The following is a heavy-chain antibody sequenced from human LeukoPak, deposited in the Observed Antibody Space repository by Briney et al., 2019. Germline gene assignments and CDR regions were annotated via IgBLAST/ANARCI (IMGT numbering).Heavy chain of an antibody. CDR1: GYTFTSYD. J-gene: IGHJ6*02. Sequence: ASVKVSCKASGYTFTSYDINWVRQATGQGLEWMGWMNPNSGNTGYAQKFQGRVTTTRNTSISTAYMELSSLRSEDTAVYYCARSGWGSNYGVYYYGMDVWGQGTTVTVSS. CDR3: ARSGWGSNYGVYYYGMDV. V-gene: IGHV1-8*01. CDR2: MNPNSGNT. D-gene: IGHD3-16*01.